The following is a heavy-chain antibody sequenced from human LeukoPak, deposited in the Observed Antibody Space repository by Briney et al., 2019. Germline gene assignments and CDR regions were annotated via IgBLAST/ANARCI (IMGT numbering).Heavy chain of an antibody. CDR1: GGTFSSYA. CDR2: IIPIFGTA. V-gene: IGHV1-69*05. D-gene: IGHD3-10*01. Sequence: SVKVSCKASGGTFSSYAISWVRQAPGQGLEWMGGIIPIFGTANYAQKLQGRVIMTTDTSTSTAYMELRSLRSDDTAVYYCARDQDGFGELDYWGQGTLVTVSS. CDR3: ARDQDGFGELDY. J-gene: IGHJ4*02.